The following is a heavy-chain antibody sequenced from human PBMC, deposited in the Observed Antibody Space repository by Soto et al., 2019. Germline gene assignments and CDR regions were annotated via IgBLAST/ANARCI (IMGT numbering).Heavy chain of an antibody. CDR3: ARDDTHYDFWSGYYGAAYYYYGMDV. CDR1: GFTFSSYW. D-gene: IGHD3-3*01. J-gene: IGHJ6*02. CDR2: IKQDGSEK. Sequence: EVQLVESGGGLVQPGGSLRFSCAASGFTFSSYWMSWVRQAPGKGLEWVANIKQDGSEKYYVDSVKGRFTISRDNAKNSLYLQMNSLRAEDTAVYYCARDDTHYDFWSGYYGAAYYYYGMDVWGQGTTVTVSS. V-gene: IGHV3-7*01.